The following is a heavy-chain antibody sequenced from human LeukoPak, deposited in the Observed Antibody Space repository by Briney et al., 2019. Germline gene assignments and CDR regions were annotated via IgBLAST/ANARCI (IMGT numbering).Heavy chain of an antibody. J-gene: IGHJ4*02. CDR2: IWPDGSYK. D-gene: IGHD3-9*01. CDR3: ALGLVTDY. CDR1: GFTFSTYG. V-gene: IGHV3-33*01. Sequence: GGSLRLSCATSGFTFSTYGIHWVRQAPGKGLEWVAAIWPDGSYKYYADSVKGRFTISRDNSKNTLYLQMNSLRVEDTAVYYCALGLVTDYWGQGTLVTVSS.